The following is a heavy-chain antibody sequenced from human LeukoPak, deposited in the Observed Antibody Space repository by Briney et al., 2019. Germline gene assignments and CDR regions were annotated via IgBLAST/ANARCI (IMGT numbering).Heavy chain of an antibody. D-gene: IGHD1-14*01. J-gene: IGHJ4*02. V-gene: IGHV3-11*06. CDR1: GFTFSDYY. Sequence: GGSLRLSCAASGFTFSDYYMSWIRQAPGKGLEWVSSISSSSSYIYYADSVKGRFTISRDNAKNSLYLQMNSLRAEDTAVYYCAYNPRLSALNYWGQGTLVTVSS. CDR2: ISSSSSYI. CDR3: AYNPRLSALNY.